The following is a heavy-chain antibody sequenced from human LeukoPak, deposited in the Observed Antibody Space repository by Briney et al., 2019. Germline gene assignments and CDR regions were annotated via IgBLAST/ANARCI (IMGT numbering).Heavy chain of an antibody. Sequence: PGGSLRLSCAAAGFTFDDYGMSWVRQAPGKGLEWVSGINWNGGSTGYADSVKGRFTISRDNAKNSLYLQMNSLRAEDTALYYCARRDYDENAFDIWGQGTMVTVSS. D-gene: IGHD4-17*01. CDR2: INWNGGST. V-gene: IGHV3-20*04. CDR1: GFTFDDYG. CDR3: ARRDYDENAFDI. J-gene: IGHJ3*02.